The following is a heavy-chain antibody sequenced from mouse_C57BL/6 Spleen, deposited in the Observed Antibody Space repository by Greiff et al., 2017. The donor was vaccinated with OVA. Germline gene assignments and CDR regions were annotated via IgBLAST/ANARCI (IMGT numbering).Heavy chain of an antibody. J-gene: IGHJ2*01. Sequence: QVQLQQSGAELARPGASVKLSCKASGYTFTSYGISWVKQRTGQGLEWIGEIYPRSGNTYYNEKFKGKATLTADKSSSTAYMELRSLTSEDSAVYFCAISLYGNSDYWGQGTTLTVSS. CDR2: IYPRSGNT. CDR1: GYTFTSYG. CDR3: AISLYGNSDY. V-gene: IGHV1-81*01. D-gene: IGHD2-1*01.